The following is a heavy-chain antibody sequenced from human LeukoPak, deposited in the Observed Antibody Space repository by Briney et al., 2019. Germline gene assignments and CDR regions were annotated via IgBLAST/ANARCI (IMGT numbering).Heavy chain of an antibody. CDR2: IIPIFGTA. CDR3: ARGMGIAVAGTSVYYYYYGMDV. V-gene: IGHV1-69*13. J-gene: IGHJ6*02. Sequence: ASVKVSCKASGGTFSSYAISWVRQAPGQGLEWMGGIIPIFGTANYAQKFQGRVTITADESTSTAYMELSSLRSEDTAVYYCARGMGIAVAGTSVYYYYYGMDVWGQGTTVTVSS. D-gene: IGHD6-19*01. CDR1: GGTFSSYA.